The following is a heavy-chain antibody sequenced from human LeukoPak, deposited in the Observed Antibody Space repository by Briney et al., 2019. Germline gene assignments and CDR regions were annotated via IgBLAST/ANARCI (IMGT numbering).Heavy chain of an antibody. CDR1: GFIFSNYA. D-gene: IGHD6-19*01. CDR3: VKGPRPDITVAHTVEN. V-gene: IGHV3-23*01. J-gene: IGHJ4*02. CDR2: ISSRGDST. Sequence: GGSMILSCAASGFIFSNYAMSWVRQVPGRGLEWVSTISSRGDSTYVADSVKGRFTISRDNSKNSLYLQMNTVRAEDTAVYYCVKGPRPDITVAHTVENWGQGTLVTVSS.